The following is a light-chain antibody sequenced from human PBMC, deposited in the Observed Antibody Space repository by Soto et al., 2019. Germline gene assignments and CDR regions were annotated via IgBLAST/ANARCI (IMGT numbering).Light chain of an antibody. CDR1: QSVTSN. CDR3: QQYNNWPRT. J-gene: IGKJ1*01. Sequence: EIVLTQSPATLSLSPGERATLSCRASQSVTSNYLAWYQQKPGQAPRLLIHGATTRATGIPARFSGSGSGTEFTLTISSLQSEDFAVYYCQQYNNWPRTFGQGTKVDIK. V-gene: IGKV3-15*01. CDR2: GAT.